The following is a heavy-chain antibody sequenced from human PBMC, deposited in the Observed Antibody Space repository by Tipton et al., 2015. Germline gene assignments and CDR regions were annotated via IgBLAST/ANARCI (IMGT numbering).Heavy chain of an antibody. V-gene: IGHV4-31*03. Sequence: TLSLTCTVSGGSISSGVYYWSWIRQHPGKGLEWIGYIYYSGSAYYNPSLKSRVTISVDTSKNQFSLKLTSVTAADTAVYYCARVSTIFDGMDVWGQGTTVTVSS. J-gene: IGHJ6*02. CDR3: ARVSTIFDGMDV. CDR2: IYYSGSA. D-gene: IGHD3-3*01. CDR1: GGSISSGVYY.